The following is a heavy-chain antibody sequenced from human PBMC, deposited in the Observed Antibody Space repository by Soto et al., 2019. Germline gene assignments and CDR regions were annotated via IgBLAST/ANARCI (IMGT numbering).Heavy chain of an antibody. V-gene: IGHV3-7*01. CDR1: GFTFSNYW. CDR3: ARDHSNRWKFVY. Sequence: GGSLRLSCAASGFTFSNYWMSWVRQAPGKGLEWVANIKQDGSENYYVDSVNGRFTTSRDNTKNSFYLQMNSLRAEDTAVYYCARDHSNRWKFVYRGRGPLVTVSS. CDR2: IKQDGSEN. J-gene: IGHJ4*02. D-gene: IGHD6-19*01.